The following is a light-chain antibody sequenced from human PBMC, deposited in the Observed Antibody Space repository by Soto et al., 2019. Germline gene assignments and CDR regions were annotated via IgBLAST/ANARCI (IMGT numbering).Light chain of an antibody. J-gene: IGKJ1*01. CDR1: QSISSW. CDR3: QQYNIYALT. V-gene: IGKV1-5*01. CDR2: DAS. Sequence: SKLSTSVGRKIANTSVASQSISSWLAWYQQNPGKAPKLLIYDASSLESGVPSRFSGSGSGTEYPLTISSLQPEDFATYYCQQYNIYALTFGQGTKVDIK.